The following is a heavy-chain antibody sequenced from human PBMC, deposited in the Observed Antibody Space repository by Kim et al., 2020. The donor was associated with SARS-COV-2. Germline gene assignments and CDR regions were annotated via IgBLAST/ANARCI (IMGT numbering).Heavy chain of an antibody. CDR3: AKVTVGATRNPRDYYYYGMDV. CDR1: GFTFSSYA. CDR2: ISGSGGST. V-gene: IGHV3-23*01. D-gene: IGHD1-26*01. Sequence: GGSLRLSCAASGFTFSSYAMSWVRQAPGKGLEWVSAISGSGGSTYYADSVKGRFTISRDNSKNTLYLQMNSLRAEDTAVYYCAKVTVGATRNPRDYYYYGMDVWGQGTTVTVSS. J-gene: IGHJ6*02.